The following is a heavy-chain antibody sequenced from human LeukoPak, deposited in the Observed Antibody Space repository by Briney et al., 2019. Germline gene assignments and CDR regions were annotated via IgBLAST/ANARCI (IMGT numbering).Heavy chain of an antibody. CDR1: GFTFSSYS. D-gene: IGHD2-21*01. J-gene: IGHJ4*02. CDR3: VRAAIEYCGGDCLDY. Sequence: PGGSLRLSRAASGFTFSSYSMHWVRQAPGKGLEYVSVISSDGDNTYYADSVKGRFTISRDNSKNTLYLQMGSLRAEDTAVYYCVRAAIEYCGGDCLDYWGQGTLVTVSS. V-gene: IGHV3-64*02. CDR2: ISSDGDNT.